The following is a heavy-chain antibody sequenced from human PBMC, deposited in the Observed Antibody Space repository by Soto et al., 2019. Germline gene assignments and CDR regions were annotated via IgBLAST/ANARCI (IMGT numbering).Heavy chain of an antibody. CDR2: ISSSSSYI. CDR3: AKARGYGHSLPFDY. V-gene: IGHV3-21*01. D-gene: IGHD4-17*01. Sequence: GGSLRLSCAASGFTFSSYSMNWVRQAPGKGLEWVSSISSSSSYIYFADSVKGRFTISRDNGKNSLYLHMNSLRAEDTAVYYCAKARGYGHSLPFDYWGQGALVTVSS. CDR1: GFTFSSYS. J-gene: IGHJ4*02.